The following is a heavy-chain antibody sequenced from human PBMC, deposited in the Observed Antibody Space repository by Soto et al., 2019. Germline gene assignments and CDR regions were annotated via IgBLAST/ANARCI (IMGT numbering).Heavy chain of an antibody. CDR3: ARDTNSMDI. Sequence: ASETLSLTCVVSSYSISSGFFWAWIRQPPGKGLEWVGSIYHTGDTHYNPSLRSQVSMSVDTSKNHFSLRLTYLTAADTDVYFCARDTNSMDIWGQGILVTVSS. D-gene: IGHD4-4*01. J-gene: IGHJ4*02. V-gene: IGHV4-38-2*02. CDR1: SYSISSGFF. CDR2: IYHTGDT.